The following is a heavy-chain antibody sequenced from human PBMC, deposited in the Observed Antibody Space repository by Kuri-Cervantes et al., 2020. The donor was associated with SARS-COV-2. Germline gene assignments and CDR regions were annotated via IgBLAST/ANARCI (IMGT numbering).Heavy chain of an antibody. CDR3: ARDLVVSSGWDYYMDV. CDR1: GGTFSSYA. D-gene: IGHD6-19*01. V-gene: IGHV1-18*01. J-gene: IGHJ6*03. Sequence: ASVTVSCTASGGTFSSYAIRWVRQAPGQGLEWMGWISAYNGNTNYAQKLQGRVTMTTDTSTSTAYMELRSLRSDDTAVYYCARDLVVSSGWDYYMDVWGKGTTVTVSS. CDR2: ISAYNGNT.